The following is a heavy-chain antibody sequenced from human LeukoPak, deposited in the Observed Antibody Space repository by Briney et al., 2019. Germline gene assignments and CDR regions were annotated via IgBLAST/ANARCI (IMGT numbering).Heavy chain of an antibody. CDR3: ARDRVVPAAMVELYYYYMDV. V-gene: IGHV4-61*02. CDR2: IYTSVST. CDR1: GGSISSGSYY. Sequence: SQTLSLTCTVSGGSISSGSYYWGWIRQPAGKGLEWIGRIYTSVSTNYNPSLKSRLTISVNTSKNQFSLKLSSVTAADTAEYYCARDRVVPAAMVELYYYYMDVWGKGTTVTVSS. D-gene: IGHD2-2*01. J-gene: IGHJ6*03.